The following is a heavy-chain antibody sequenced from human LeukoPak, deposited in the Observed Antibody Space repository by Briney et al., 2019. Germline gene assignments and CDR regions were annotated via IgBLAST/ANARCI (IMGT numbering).Heavy chain of an antibody. CDR3: AKDPWEPKVYFDY. D-gene: IGHD1-26*01. CDR1: GFTFDDYA. CDR2: ISGSGGST. Sequence: PGGSLRLSCAASGFTFDDYAMHWVRQAPGKGLEWVSAISGSGGSTYYADSVKGRFTISRDNSKNTLYLQMNSLRAEDTAVYYCAKDPWEPKVYFDYWGQGTLVTVSS. J-gene: IGHJ4*02. V-gene: IGHV3-23*01.